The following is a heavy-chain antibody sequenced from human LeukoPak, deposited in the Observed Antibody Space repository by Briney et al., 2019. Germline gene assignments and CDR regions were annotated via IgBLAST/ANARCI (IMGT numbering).Heavy chain of an antibody. J-gene: IGHJ4*02. V-gene: IGHV1-8*01. Sequence: ASVKVSCKASGYTFTSYDINWVRQATGQGLEGMGWMNPTSGHTGYAQNFQGRVTMTRDTSISTAYMELNSLTSGDTAVYYCARSPVGVRKKHDFWGQGTLVIVSS. CDR1: GYTFTSYD. CDR2: MNPTSGHT. CDR3: ARSPVGVRKKHDF. D-gene: IGHD3-10*01.